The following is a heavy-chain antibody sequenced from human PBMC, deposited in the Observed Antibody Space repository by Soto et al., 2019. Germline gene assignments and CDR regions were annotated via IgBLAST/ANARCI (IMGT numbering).Heavy chain of an antibody. CDR1: GFTFSSYA. CDR2: ISGSGGST. D-gene: IGHD6-19*01. Sequence: SLRLSCAASGFTFSSYAMSWVHKAPGKALEWVSAISGSGGSTYYADSVKGRFTISRDNSKNTLYLQMNSLRAEHTAVYYCAKEGRVAVAGRDFDCWGQGTLVTVCS. CDR3: AKEGRVAVAGRDFDC. V-gene: IGHV3-23*01. J-gene: IGHJ4*02.